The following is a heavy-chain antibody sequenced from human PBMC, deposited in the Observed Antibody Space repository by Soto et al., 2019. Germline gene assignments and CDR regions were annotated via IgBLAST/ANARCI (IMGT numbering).Heavy chain of an antibody. CDR3: AHRVLRTVFGLVTTTAIYFDF. V-gene: IGHV2-5*02. Sequence: QITLNESGPTLVKPTQTLTLTCTFSGFSLTTSGVGGGWIRQSPGKAPEGLALIYWADDKRYSPTLKSRLTITNDTSKSQVVLTMANLDPADTATYYCAHRVLRTVFGLVTTTAIYFDFWGQGTPVAVSS. CDR2: IYWADDK. J-gene: IGHJ4*02. D-gene: IGHD3-3*01. CDR1: GFSLTTSGVG.